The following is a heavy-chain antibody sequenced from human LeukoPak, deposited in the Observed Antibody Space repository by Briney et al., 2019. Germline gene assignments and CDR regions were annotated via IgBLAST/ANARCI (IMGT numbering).Heavy chain of an antibody. CDR2: LSGSSLYT. V-gene: IGHV3-23*01. CDR1: GFTFIIYG. Sequence: GGSLSQTRTASGFTFIIYGMSWVRQAPGKGLEWVSALSGSSLYTHYADSVKGRFTISRDNSKNTLFLQMNSLGAEDTAVYYCAKMASYSDCYPYSGQGDLFTVSS. J-gene: IGHJ4*02. D-gene: IGHD2-21*01. CDR3: AKMASYSDCYPY.